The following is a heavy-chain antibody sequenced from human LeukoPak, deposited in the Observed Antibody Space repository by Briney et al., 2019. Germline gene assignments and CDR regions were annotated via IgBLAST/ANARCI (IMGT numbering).Heavy chain of an antibody. D-gene: IGHD3-22*01. CDR3: ARRRITMIVVVTPFDY. CDR1: GGSFSGYY. Sequence: KPSETLSLTCAVYGGSFSGYYWSWIRQPPGKGLEWIGEINHSGSTNYNPSLKSRVTISVDTSKNQFSLKLSSVTAADTAVYYCARRRITMIVVVTPFDYWGQGTPVTVSS. CDR2: INHSGST. V-gene: IGHV4-34*01. J-gene: IGHJ4*02.